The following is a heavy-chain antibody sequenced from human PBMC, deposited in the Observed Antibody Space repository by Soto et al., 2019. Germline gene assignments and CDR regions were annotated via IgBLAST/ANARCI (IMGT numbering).Heavy chain of an antibody. Sequence: SEPLSLTCAVYGGSFSGYYWSWIRQPPGKGLEWIGEINHSGSTNYNPSLKSRVTISVDTSKNQFSLKLSSVTAADTAVYYCARGSSKSYDFWSGYYKQTTGPGANFDYWGQGTLVTVSS. V-gene: IGHV4-34*01. CDR3: ARGSSKSYDFWSGYYKQTTGPGANFDY. CDR1: GGSFSGYY. CDR2: INHSGST. J-gene: IGHJ4*02. D-gene: IGHD3-3*01.